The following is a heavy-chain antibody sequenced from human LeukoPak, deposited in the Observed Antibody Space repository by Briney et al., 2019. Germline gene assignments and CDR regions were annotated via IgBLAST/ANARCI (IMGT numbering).Heavy chain of an antibody. V-gene: IGHV3-48*01. CDR1: GFTFSIYS. CDR3: AKDQLDSASPSLFDY. CDR2: ISSRSSTI. D-gene: IGHD3-10*01. J-gene: IGHJ4*02. Sequence: GGSLRLSCAASGFTFSIYSMNWVRQAPGKGLEWVSYISSRSSTIYYADSVKGRFTISRDNSKNTVYLQMNSLRAEDTAVYYCAKDQLDSASPSLFDYWGQGTLVTVSS.